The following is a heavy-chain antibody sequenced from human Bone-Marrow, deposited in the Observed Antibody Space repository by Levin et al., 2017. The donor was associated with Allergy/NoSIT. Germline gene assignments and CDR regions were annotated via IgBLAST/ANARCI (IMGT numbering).Heavy chain of an antibody. D-gene: IGHD3-10*01. J-gene: IGHJ4*02. Sequence: LRLSCAVSGGSIGSSGYSWSWIRQPPGQGLEWIGFIYHDENTYYAPSLKGRVTISVDGSKRQFSLRLNSVTAADTAVYYCARGDYYYGSGSLDSWGQGTLVTVSS. CDR1: GGSIGSSGYS. CDR2: IYHDENT. CDR3: ARGDYYYGSGSLDS. V-gene: IGHV4-30-2*01.